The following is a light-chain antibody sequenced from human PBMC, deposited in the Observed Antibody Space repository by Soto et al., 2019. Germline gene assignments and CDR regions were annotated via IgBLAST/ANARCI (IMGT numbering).Light chain of an antibody. CDR3: CSYALL. J-gene: IGLJ1*01. Sequence: QSVLTQPPSASGSPGQSVTMSCTGTSSDVGGYNYVSWYQQHPGKAPKLVIYEVSKRPSGVPDRFSGSKSGNTASLTISGLQAEDEADYYCCSYALLFGTGTKVTVL. V-gene: IGLV2-8*01. CDR2: EVS. CDR1: SSDVGGYNY.